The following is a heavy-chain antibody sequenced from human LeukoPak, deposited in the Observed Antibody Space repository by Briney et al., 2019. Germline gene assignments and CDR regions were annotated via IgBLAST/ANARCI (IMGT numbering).Heavy chain of an antibody. CDR1: GFPFNNYW. D-gene: IGHD3-3*01. CDR2: ISGSGGST. CDR3: ASPRLRFLEWLLSRYYFDY. Sequence: GGSLRLSCAASGFPFNNYWLNWVRQAPGKGLEWVSAISGSGGSTYYADSVKGRFTISRDNSKNTLYLQMNSLRAEDTAVYYCASPRLRFLEWLLSRYYFDYWGQGTLVTVSS. J-gene: IGHJ4*02. V-gene: IGHV3-23*01.